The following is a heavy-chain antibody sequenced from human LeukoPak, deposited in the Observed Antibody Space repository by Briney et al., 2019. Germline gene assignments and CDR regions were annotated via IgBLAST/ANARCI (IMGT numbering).Heavy chain of an antibody. Sequence: PGGSLRLSCAASGFTFSNYAMSWVRQAPGKGLEWVAGISGTGGSTHYADSVQGRFTISRDNSKSTLCLQMNSLRAEDTAVYYCVKQLGYCSDGSCYFPYWGQGTLVTVSS. V-gene: IGHV3-23*01. CDR1: GFTFSNYA. J-gene: IGHJ4*02. CDR2: ISGTGGST. CDR3: VKQLGYCSDGSCYFPY. D-gene: IGHD2-15*01.